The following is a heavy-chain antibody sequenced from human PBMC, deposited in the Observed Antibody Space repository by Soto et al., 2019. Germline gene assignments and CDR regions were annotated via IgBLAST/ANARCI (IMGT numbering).Heavy chain of an antibody. D-gene: IGHD2-2*01. V-gene: IGHV5-10-1*01. CDR2: INPTNSYT. Sequence: PGESLKISCSGSGYNFINYWISWVRQMPGQGLEWMGKINPTNSYTDYSPSFQGHVTVSTDTSISTAYLHWSGLKASDTAIYYCARHFTSSYAADYWGQGTLVTVSS. CDR3: ARHFTSSYAADY. CDR1: GYNFINYW. J-gene: IGHJ4*02.